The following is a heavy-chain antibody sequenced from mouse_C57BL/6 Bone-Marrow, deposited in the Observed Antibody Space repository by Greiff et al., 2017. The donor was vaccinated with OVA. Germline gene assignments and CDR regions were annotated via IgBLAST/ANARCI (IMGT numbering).Heavy chain of an antibody. CDR2: IDPETGGT. J-gene: IGHJ2*01. D-gene: IGHD2-5*01. CDR1: GYTFTDYE. Sequence: QVQLQQSGAELVRPGASVTLSCKASGYTFTDYEMHWVKQTPVHGLEWIGAIDPETGGTAYNQKFKGKAILTADKSSSTAYMELRSLTSEDSAVYYCARRGYSKNYFDYWGQGTTLTVSS. CDR3: ARRGYSKNYFDY. V-gene: IGHV1-15*01.